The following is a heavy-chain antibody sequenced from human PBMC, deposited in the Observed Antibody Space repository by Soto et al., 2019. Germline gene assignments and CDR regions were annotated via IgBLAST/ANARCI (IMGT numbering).Heavy chain of an antibody. V-gene: IGHV3-30-3*01. J-gene: IGHJ5*02. Sequence: QVQLVESGGGVVQPGRSLRLSCAASGFTFSSYAMHWVRQAPGKGLEWVAVISYDGSNKYYADSVKGRFTISRDNSKNPLYLQMNSLRAEDTAVYYCARDLLDANWFDPWGQGTLVTVSS. CDR2: ISYDGSNK. CDR1: GFTFSSYA. D-gene: IGHD1-1*01. CDR3: ARDLLDANWFDP.